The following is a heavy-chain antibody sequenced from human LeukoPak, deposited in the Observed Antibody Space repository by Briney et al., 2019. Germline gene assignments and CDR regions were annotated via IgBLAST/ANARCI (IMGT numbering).Heavy chain of an antibody. Sequence: SETLSLTCTVSGGSIISTSHYWGWIRQPPGKGLEWIGNIYYTGSTYYNPSLKSRVTISVDTSKNQFSLKLSSVTAADTAVYYCAGVGIAAAAYNWFDPWGQGTLVTVSS. CDR1: GGSIISTSHY. D-gene: IGHD6-13*01. CDR2: IYYTGST. CDR3: AGVGIAAAAYNWFDP. V-gene: IGHV4-39*01. J-gene: IGHJ5*02.